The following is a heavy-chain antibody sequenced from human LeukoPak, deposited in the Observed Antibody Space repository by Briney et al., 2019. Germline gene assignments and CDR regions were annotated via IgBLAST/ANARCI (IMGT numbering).Heavy chain of an antibody. V-gene: IGHV1-69*13. D-gene: IGHD1-1*01. J-gene: IGHJ5*02. Sequence: SVKVSCKASGGTFSSYAISWVRQAPGQGLEWMGGIIPIFGTANYAQKFQGRVTITADESTSTAYMELSSLRSEDTAVYYCARGGVPGAGNWFDPWGQGTLVTVPS. CDR3: ARGGVPGAGNWFDP. CDR2: IIPIFGTA. CDR1: GGTFSSYA.